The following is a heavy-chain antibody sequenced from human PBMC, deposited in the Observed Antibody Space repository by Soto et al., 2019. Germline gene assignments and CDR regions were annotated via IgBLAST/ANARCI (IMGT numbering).Heavy chain of an antibody. CDR3: ARDRQYGPLIY. Sequence: QVQLVQSGVEVKKPGASVKVSCQASGYTFTNYGITWLRQAPGQGLEWMGWGRAYNRNTNYAQIFQDRVTMTTDTSTRTAYMELRNLKSDETTIYFCARDRQYGPLIYWGQGTLVTVSS. V-gene: IGHV1-18*01. J-gene: IGHJ4*02. CDR2: GRAYNRNT. D-gene: IGHD3-16*01. CDR1: GYTFTNYG.